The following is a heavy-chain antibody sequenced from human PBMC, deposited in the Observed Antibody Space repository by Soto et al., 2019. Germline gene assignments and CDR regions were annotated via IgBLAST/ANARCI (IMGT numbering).Heavy chain of an antibody. V-gene: IGHV4-30-4*01. J-gene: IGHJ4*02. CDR1: GGSISSGDFY. D-gene: IGHD6-19*01. CDR3: ARFAVGAWAGTGYFDY. Sequence: QVQLQESGPGLVKPSQTLSLTCTVSGGSISSGDFYWSWIRQPPGKGLEWIGYIYYSGSTYYNPSLKSRVSLSVDTSRSQFSLKVRSVTAADTAVYYCARFAVGAWAGTGYFDYWGQGTLITDSS. CDR2: IYYSGST.